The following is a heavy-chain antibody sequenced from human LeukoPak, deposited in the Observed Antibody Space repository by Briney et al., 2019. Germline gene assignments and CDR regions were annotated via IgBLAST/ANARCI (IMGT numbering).Heavy chain of an antibody. CDR1: GFTFSSYA. D-gene: IGHD3/OR15-3a*01. CDR3: AKDGRGLPDS. J-gene: IGHJ5*01. CDR2: ISYDGSNK. V-gene: IGHV3-30-3*01. Sequence: GGSLRLSCAASGFTFSSYAMHWVRQAPGKGLEWVAVISYDGSNKYYADSVKGRFTISRDNSKNTLYLQMNSLRVEDTAIYYCAKDGRGLPDSWGQGTLVTVSS.